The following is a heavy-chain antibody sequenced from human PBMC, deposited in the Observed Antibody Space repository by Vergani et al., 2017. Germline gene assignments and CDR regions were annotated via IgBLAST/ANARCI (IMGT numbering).Heavy chain of an antibody. V-gene: IGHV4-39*01. CDR1: GGSISSSSYY. Sequence: QLQLQESGPGLVKPSETLSLTCTVSGGSISSSSYYWGWIRQPPGKGLEWIGSIYYSGSTYYNPSLKSRVTISVDTSKNQFSLNLSSVTAADTAVYYCARIPLMLDTHPLDYWGQGTLVTVSS. D-gene: IGHD2-8*01. CDR3: ARIPLMLDTHPLDY. J-gene: IGHJ4*02. CDR2: IYYSGST.